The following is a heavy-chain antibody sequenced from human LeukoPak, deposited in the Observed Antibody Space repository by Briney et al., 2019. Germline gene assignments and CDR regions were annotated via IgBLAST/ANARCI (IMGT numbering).Heavy chain of an antibody. D-gene: IGHD1-26*01. CDR3: ARALRIYYYFDY. Sequence: PGGSLRLSCAASGFTFRSYAMSWVRQAPGKGLEWVSAFSPSGGGTYYADSVKGRFTISRDNSKNTLYLQMNSLRAEDTAVYYCARALRIYYYFDYWGQGTLVTVSS. CDR1: GFTFRSYA. V-gene: IGHV3-23*01. CDR2: FSPSGGGT. J-gene: IGHJ4*02.